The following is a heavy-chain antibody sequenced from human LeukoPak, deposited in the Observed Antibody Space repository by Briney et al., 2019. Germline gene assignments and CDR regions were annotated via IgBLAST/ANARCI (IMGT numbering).Heavy chain of an antibody. CDR3: ARVRFWRQRSYFDY. CDR1: GGSFSGYY. Sequence: SETLSLTCAVYGGSFSGYYWSWIRQPPGKGLEWIGEINHSGSTNYNPSIKSRVTISVDTSKSQFSLKLSSVTAADTAVYYCARVRFWRQRSYFDYWGQGTLVTVSS. V-gene: IGHV4-34*01. D-gene: IGHD3-3*01. CDR2: INHSGST. J-gene: IGHJ4*02.